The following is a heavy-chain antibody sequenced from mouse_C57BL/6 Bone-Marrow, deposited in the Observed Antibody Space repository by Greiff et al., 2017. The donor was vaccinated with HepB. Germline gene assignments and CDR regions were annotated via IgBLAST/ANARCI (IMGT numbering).Heavy chain of an antibody. CDR2: IYPGDGDT. J-gene: IGHJ2*01. D-gene: IGHD4-1*01. Sequence: QVQLQQSGPELVKPGASVKISCKASGYAFSSSWMNWVKQRPGKGLEWIGRIYPGDGDTNYNGKFKGKATLTADKSSSTAYMQLSSLTSEDSAVYCCARSAANWDPDYWGQGTTLTVSS. CDR1: GYAFSSSW. CDR3: ARSAANWDPDY. V-gene: IGHV1-82*01.